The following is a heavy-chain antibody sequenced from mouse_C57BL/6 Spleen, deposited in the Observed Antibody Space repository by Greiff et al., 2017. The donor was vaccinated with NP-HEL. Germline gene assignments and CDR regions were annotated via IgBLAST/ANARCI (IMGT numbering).Heavy chain of an antibody. Sequence: DVMLVESGEGLVKPGGSLKLSCAASGFTFSSYAMSWVRQTPEKRLEWVAYISSGGDYIYYADTVKGRFTISRDNARNTLYLQMSSLKSEDTAMYYCTRDRLDGYFDYWGQGTTLTVSS. CDR2: ISSGGDYI. V-gene: IGHV5-9-1*02. CDR3: TRDRLDGYFDY. J-gene: IGHJ2*01. D-gene: IGHD2-3*01. CDR1: GFTFSSYA.